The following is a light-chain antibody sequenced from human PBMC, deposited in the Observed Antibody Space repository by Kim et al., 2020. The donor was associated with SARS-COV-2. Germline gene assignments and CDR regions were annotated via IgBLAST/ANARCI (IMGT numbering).Light chain of an antibody. CDR1: QSVSSSY. CDR2: GAS. Sequence: LYPGERATLAGRASQSVSSSYLACYQQKPGQAPRLLIYGASSRATGIPDRFSGSGSGTDFTLTISRLEPEDFAVYYCQQYGSSPCTFGQGTKLEI. V-gene: IGKV3-20*01. J-gene: IGKJ2*02. CDR3: QQYGSSPCT.